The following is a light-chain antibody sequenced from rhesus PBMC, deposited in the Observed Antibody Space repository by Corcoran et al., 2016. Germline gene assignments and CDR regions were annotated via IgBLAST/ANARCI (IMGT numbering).Light chain of an antibody. CDR2: NAS. CDR3: QHYYDNPYS. CDR1: QNIYSN. V-gene: IGKV1S12*01. Sequence: DIQMTQSPSALSVSVGDRVTISCRASQNIYSNLAWYQQKPGKAPKLLIYNASSLQTGIPSRFSGSGFGTDFTLTISSLQPEDSAAYYCQHYYDNPYSFGQGTKVEIK. J-gene: IGKJ2*01.